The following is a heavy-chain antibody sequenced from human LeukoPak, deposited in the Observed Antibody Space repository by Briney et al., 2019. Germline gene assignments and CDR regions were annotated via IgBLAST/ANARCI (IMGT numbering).Heavy chain of an antibody. D-gene: IGHD3-22*01. CDR2: ISASGGTT. J-gene: IGHJ3*02. CDR1: GFTFSNYA. V-gene: IGHV3-23*01. CDR3: AKRPRDSSGYYLGAFDM. Sequence: GGSLRLSCAASGFTFSNYAMTWVRQAPGKGLDWVSGISASGGTTYYADSVKGRFTISRDYSKNTLYLQMNSLRAEDTAVYYCAKRPRDSSGYYLGAFDMWGQGTMVTVSS.